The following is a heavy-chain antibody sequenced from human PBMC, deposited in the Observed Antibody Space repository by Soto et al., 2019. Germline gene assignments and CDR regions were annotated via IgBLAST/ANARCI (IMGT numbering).Heavy chain of an antibody. D-gene: IGHD5-18*01. J-gene: IGHJ4*02. CDR2: INHSGST. CDR3: ARGGYSYGWSPYYFDY. V-gene: IGHV4-34*01. CDR1: GGSFSGYY. Sequence: PSETLSLTCAVYGGSFSGYYWSWIRQPPGKGLEWIGEINHSGSTNYNPSLKSRVTISVDTSKNQFSLKLSSVTAADTAVYYCARGGYSYGWSPYYFDYWGQGTLVPVS.